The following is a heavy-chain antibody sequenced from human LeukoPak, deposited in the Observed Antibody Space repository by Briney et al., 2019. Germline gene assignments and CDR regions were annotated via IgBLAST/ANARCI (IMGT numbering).Heavy chain of an antibody. D-gene: IGHD2-21*02. CDR1: GGSISSYY. CDR2: IYYSGST. Sequence: SETLSLTCTVSGGSISSYYWSWIRQSPGRGLEWIGYIYYSGSTHYNPALKSRVTISVDTPKNQFSLKLNSVTAADTAVYYCARERYCGGDCHTFDYWGQGTLVTVSS. CDR3: ARERYCGGDCHTFDY. V-gene: IGHV4-59*01. J-gene: IGHJ4*02.